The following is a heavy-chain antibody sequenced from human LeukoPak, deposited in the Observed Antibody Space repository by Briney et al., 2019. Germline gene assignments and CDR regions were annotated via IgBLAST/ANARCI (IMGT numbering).Heavy chain of an antibody. D-gene: IGHD3-22*01. J-gene: IGHJ2*01. CDR1: GGSISSNY. V-gene: IGHV4-4*07. CDR2: IYSSENT. Sequence: SETLSLTCTVSGGSISSNYWSWIRQPAGKGLEYIGRIYSSENTNYNPSLKSRVTISVDTSKDQFSLLLPSVTAADTAVYYCARVWLSSGSYWYFDFWGRGTLVIVSS. CDR3: ARVWLSSGSYWYFDF.